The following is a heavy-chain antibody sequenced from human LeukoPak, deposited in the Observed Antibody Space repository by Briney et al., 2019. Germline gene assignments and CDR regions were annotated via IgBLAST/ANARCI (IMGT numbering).Heavy chain of an antibody. J-gene: IGHJ2*01. Sequence: GASVKVSCKASGYTFNGYYMHWVRQAPGQGLEWMGRINPKSGGTNYAQKFQGSVTMTRDTSSSTAYMEFNRLRFDDTAVYYCTRDPLDCSGGSCPYWYFDLWGRGTLVTVSS. CDR2: INPKSGGT. CDR1: GYTFNGYY. CDR3: TRDPLDCSGGSCPYWYFDL. V-gene: IGHV1-2*06. D-gene: IGHD2-15*01.